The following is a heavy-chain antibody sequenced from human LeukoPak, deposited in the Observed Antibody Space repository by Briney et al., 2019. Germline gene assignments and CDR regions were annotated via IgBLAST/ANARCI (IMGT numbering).Heavy chain of an antibody. V-gene: IGHV1-18*01. CDR3: ARDGVCSSTSCYHYYYYGMDV. D-gene: IGHD2-2*01. J-gene: IGHJ6*02. Sequence: ASVKVSCTASGYTFTSYGISWVRQAPGQGLEWMGWISAYNGNTNYAQKLQGRVTMTTDTATSTAYMELRSLRSDDTAVYYCARDGVCSSTSCYHYYYYGMDVWGQGTTVTVSS. CDR1: GYTFTSYG. CDR2: ISAYNGNT.